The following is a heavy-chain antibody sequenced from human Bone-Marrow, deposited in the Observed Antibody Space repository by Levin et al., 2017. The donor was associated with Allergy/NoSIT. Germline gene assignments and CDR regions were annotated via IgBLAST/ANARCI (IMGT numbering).Heavy chain of an antibody. Sequence: GGSLRLSCAGSGFDVSDTYMSWVRQAPGKGLERVSVIYGGGSTYYSESVKGRLTISRDSSKKKLDLQMNSLTADDTAVYYCARGERGMLEEWGQGTQVTVSS. CDR1: GFDVSDTY. CDR3: ARGERGMLEE. V-gene: IGHV3-66*01. CDR2: IYGGGST. D-gene: IGHD3-16*01. J-gene: IGHJ4*02.